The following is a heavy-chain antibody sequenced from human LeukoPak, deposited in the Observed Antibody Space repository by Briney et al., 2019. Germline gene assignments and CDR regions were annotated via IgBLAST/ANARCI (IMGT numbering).Heavy chain of an antibody. Sequence: ASVKVSCKASGFTITGYYMHWVRQASGQGLEWMGWINPDNDGSVYAQKFQSRVTMTRDTSINTVYMELYRLKSDDTAVYYCARKRGVGVDTNAFDMWGQGTMVTVSS. CDR1: GFTITGYY. CDR2: INPDNDGS. D-gene: IGHD1-26*01. J-gene: IGHJ3*02. V-gene: IGHV1-2*02. CDR3: ARKRGVGVDTNAFDM.